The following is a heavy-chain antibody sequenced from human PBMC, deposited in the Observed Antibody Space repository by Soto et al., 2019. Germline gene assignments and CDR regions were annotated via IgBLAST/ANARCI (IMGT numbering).Heavy chain of an antibody. Sequence: SLRLSCAASGFTVSSNYMSWVRQAPGKGLEWVSVIYSGGSTYYADSVKGRLTISRDNSKNTLFLQINSLRAEDTAVYYCARGQAAYASGWYWAFDYWGQGTLVTVSS. J-gene: IGHJ4*02. V-gene: IGHV3-53*01. D-gene: IGHD6-19*01. CDR1: GFTVSSNY. CDR2: IYSGGST. CDR3: ARGQAAYASGWYWAFDY.